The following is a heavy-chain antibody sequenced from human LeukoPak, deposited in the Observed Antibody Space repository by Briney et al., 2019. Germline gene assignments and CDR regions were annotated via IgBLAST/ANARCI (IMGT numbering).Heavy chain of an antibody. CDR3: AKGHVDTAMVSDY. V-gene: IGHV3-33*06. D-gene: IGHD5-18*01. CDR2: IWYDGSNK. Sequence: QPGRSLRLSCAASGFTFSSHGMHWVRQAPGKGLEWVAVIWYDGSNKYYADSVKGRFTIARDNSKNTLYLQMNSLRAEDTAVYYCAKGHVDTAMVSDYWGQGTLVTVSS. CDR1: GFTFSSHG. J-gene: IGHJ4*02.